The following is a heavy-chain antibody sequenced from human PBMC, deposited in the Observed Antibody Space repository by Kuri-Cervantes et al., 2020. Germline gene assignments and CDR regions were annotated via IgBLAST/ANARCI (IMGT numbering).Heavy chain of an antibody. CDR2: IYTSGST. V-gene: IGHV4-4*07. Sequence: SETLSLTCTVSGGSISSYYWSWIRQPAGKGLEWIGRIYTSGSTNYNPSLKSRVTISVDTSKNQFSLKLSSVTAADTAVYYCARSAYYDFWSGYYSGYYYGMDVWGQGTTVTVSS. CDR3: ARSAYYDFWSGYYSGYYYGMDV. J-gene: IGHJ6*02. D-gene: IGHD3-3*01. CDR1: GGSISSYY.